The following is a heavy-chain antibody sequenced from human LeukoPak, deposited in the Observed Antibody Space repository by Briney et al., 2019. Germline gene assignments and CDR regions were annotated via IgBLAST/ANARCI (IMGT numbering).Heavy chain of an antibody. CDR3: AKVPVFGVVTHYFNY. J-gene: IGHJ4*02. V-gene: IGHV3-23*01. CDR1: GFTFSNYA. D-gene: IGHD3-3*01. CDR2: ISGSGGST. Sequence: GGSLRLSCAASGFTFSNYAMTWVRQAPGKGLEWVSGISGSGGSTYHADSVKGRFTISRDKSKNTLSLQMNSLRAEDTAVYYCAKVPVFGVVTHYFNYWGQGTLVTVSS.